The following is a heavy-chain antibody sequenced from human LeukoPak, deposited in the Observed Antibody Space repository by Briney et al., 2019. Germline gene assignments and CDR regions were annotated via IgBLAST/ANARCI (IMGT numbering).Heavy chain of an antibody. D-gene: IGHD2-8*02. CDR3: ASGTVDLAVFDY. Sequence: PGRSLRLSCAASGFTFSSYGMHWVRQAPGTGLEWVAVIWYDGSNKYYADSVKGRFTISRDNSKSTLYLQMNSLRAEDTAVYYCASGTVDLAVFDYWGQGTLVTVSS. V-gene: IGHV3-33*01. CDR1: GFTFSSYG. J-gene: IGHJ4*02. CDR2: IWYDGSNK.